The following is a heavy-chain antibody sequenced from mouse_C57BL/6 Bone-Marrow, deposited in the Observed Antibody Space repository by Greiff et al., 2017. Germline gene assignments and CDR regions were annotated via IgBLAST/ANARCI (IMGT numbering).Heavy chain of an antibody. J-gene: IGHJ2*01. V-gene: IGHV1-64*01. Sequence: VQLQQPGAELVKPGASVKLSCKASGYTFTSYWMHWVKQRPGQGLEWIGMIHPNSGSTNYNEKFKSKSTLTVDKSYSTAYMQLSSLTSEDSAVYYCERQHPTTGVVRDYWGQGTTLTVSS. CDR3: ERQHPTTGVVRDY. CDR1: GYTFTSYW. CDR2: IHPNSGST. D-gene: IGHD1-1*01.